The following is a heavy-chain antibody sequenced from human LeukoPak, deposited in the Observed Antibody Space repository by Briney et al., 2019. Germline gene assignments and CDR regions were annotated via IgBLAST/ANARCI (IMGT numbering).Heavy chain of an antibody. CDR3: AKDLRAGYDFWSGYYAFDI. V-gene: IGHV3-23*01. J-gene: IGHJ3*02. CDR1: GFTFSSYD. CDR2: ISGSGGST. Sequence: GGSLRLSCAASGFTFSSYDMIWVRQAPGKGLEWVSAISGSGGSTYYADSVKGRFTISRDNSKNTLYLQMNSLRAEDTAVYYCAKDLRAGYDFWSGYYAFDIWGQGTMVTVSS. D-gene: IGHD3-3*01.